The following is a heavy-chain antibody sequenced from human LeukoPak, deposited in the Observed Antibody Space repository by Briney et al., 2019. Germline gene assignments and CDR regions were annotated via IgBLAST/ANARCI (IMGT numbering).Heavy chain of an antibody. V-gene: IGHV1-2*06. CDR1: GYTFIGCY. J-gene: IGHJ4*02. Sequence: ASVKVSCEASGYTFIGCYMHWVRQAPGQGLEWMGRINPKSGGTNYAQKFQDRVTMTRDTSINTAYMELSSLRSDDTAVYYCAIASGNYFLDYWGQGTLVIVSS. D-gene: IGHD1-26*01. CDR2: INPKSGGT. CDR3: AIASGNYFLDY.